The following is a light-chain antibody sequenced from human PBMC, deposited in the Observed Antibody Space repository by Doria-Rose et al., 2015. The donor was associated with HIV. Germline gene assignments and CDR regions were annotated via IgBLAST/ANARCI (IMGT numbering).Light chain of an antibody. Sequence: QTVVTQEPSVSEAPGQRVTISCTGSSSNIGAGYDVHWYQQLPGTAPKLLIYGNINRSSGVPDRISGSKSGTSASLAITGLQAEDEADYYCQSYDSSLSGYVFGTGTKVTVL. CDR1: SSNIGAGYD. CDR3: QSYDSSLSGYV. CDR2: GNI. J-gene: IGLJ1*01. V-gene: IGLV1-40*01.